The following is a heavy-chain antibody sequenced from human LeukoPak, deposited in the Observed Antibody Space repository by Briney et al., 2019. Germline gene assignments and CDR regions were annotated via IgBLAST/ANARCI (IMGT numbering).Heavy chain of an antibody. Sequence: SETLSLTCTVSRGSISDYYWSWIRQPPGEGLEWIGYIYYSGSTNYNPSLKSRVTISLDTSKNQFSLNLNSVTAADTAVYYCVRELKVGNTGYYFDYWGQGTLVTVSS. D-gene: IGHD2/OR15-2a*01. V-gene: IGHV4-59*01. CDR1: RGSISDYY. CDR2: IYYSGST. CDR3: VRELKVGNTGYYFDY. J-gene: IGHJ4*02.